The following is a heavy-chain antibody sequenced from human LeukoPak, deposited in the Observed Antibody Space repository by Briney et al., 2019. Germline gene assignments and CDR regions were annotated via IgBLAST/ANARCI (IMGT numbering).Heavy chain of an antibody. J-gene: IGHJ6*03. CDR1: GFTFSSYA. V-gene: IGHV3-23*01. D-gene: IGHD5-18*01. CDR3: ARDEPRIQLWTRNYYYYYMDV. Sequence: HPGGSLRLSCAASGFTFSSYAMSWVRQAPGKGLEWVSAISGSGGSTYYADSVKGRFTISRDNAKNSLYLQMNSLRAEDTALYYCARDEPRIQLWTRNYYYYYMDVWGKGTTVTVSS. CDR2: ISGSGGST.